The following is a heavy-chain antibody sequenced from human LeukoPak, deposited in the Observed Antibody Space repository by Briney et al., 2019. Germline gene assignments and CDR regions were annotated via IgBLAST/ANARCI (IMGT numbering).Heavy chain of an antibody. CDR3: ARGPDLYFDWLSNNWFDP. J-gene: IGHJ5*02. D-gene: IGHD3-9*01. CDR1: GASFSGYY. V-gene: IGHV4-34*01. CDR2: INHSGST. Sequence: SETLSLTCAVYGASFSGYYWSWIRQPPGKGLEWIGEINHSGSTNYIPSLKSRVTISVDTSKNQFSLKLTSVTAADTAVYYCARGPDLYFDWLSNNWFDPWGQGTLVTVSS.